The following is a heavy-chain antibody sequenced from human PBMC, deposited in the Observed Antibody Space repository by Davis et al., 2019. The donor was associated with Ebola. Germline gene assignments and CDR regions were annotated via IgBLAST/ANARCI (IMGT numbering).Heavy chain of an antibody. CDR3: ARGPPGSHCSSTSCYTGAFDI. V-gene: IGHV4-34*01. J-gene: IGHJ3*02. D-gene: IGHD2-2*02. CDR1: DGSLSGYY. Sequence: MPSETLSLTCAVYDGSLSGYYWTWIRQPPGKGLEWIGESSHSGINNYNPSLRSRVTIAVDTSKNHFSLKLSSVTAADTAVYYCARGPPGSHCSSTSCYTGAFDIWGQGTVVTVSS. CDR2: SSHSGIN.